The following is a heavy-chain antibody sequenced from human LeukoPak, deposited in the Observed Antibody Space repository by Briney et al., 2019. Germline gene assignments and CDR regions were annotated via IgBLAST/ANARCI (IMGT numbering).Heavy chain of an antibody. CDR3: ARDNGIVGATSDY. D-gene: IGHD1-26*01. CDR2: IWNDGSDD. CDR1: GFSFSSYG. J-gene: IGHJ4*02. V-gene: IGHV3-33*01. Sequence: GGSLRLSCAASGFSFSSYGMHWVRQAPGKGLEWVAVIWNDGSDDYYKDSVKGRFTISRDNSKNTLYLQMDSLRAEDTAVYYCARDNGIVGATSDYWGQGTLVTVSS.